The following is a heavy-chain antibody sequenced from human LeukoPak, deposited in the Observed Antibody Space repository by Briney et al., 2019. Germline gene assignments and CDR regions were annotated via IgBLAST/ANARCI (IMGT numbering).Heavy chain of an antibody. Sequence: SGGSLRLSCAASGFTFSSYAMHWVRQAPGKGLEWVAVISYDGSNKYYADSVKGRFTISRDNSKNTLYLQMNSLRAEDTAVYYCARDQWESIVGAPPLGAFDIWGQGTMVTVSS. D-gene: IGHD1-26*01. J-gene: IGHJ3*02. CDR1: GFTFSSYA. V-gene: IGHV3-30*04. CDR2: ISYDGSNK. CDR3: ARDQWESIVGAPPLGAFDI.